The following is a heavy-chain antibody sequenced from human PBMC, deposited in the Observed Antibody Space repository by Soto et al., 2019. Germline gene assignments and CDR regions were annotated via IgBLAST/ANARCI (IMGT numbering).Heavy chain of an antibody. J-gene: IGHJ3*02. CDR1: GFTFSSYG. CDR2: ISYDGSNK. V-gene: IGHV3-30*18. Sequence: GGSLRLSCAASGFTFSSYGMHWARQAPGKGLEWVAVISYDGSNKYYADSVKGRFTISRDNSKNTLYLQMNSLRAEDTAVYYCAKDAVAWDAFDIWGQGTMVTVSS. CDR3: AKDAVAWDAFDI.